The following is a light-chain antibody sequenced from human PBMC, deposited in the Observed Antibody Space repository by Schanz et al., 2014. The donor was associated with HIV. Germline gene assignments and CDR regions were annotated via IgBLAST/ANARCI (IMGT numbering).Light chain of an antibody. CDR1: QSVSSY. Sequence: EIVLTQSPATLSLSPGERATLSCRASQSVSSYLAWYQQKPGQAPRLLIYDASTRVTGIPARFSGSGSGTEFTLTISSLQSEDFATYYCQQSYSTPWTFGQGTKVEIK. CDR2: DAS. CDR3: QQSYSTPWT. J-gene: IGKJ1*01. V-gene: IGKV3-11*01.